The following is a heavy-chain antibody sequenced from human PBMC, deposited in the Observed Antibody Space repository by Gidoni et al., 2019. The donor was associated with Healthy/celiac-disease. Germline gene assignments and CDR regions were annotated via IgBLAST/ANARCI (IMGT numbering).Heavy chain of an antibody. CDR3: AEGTYYYDSSGYTTPDY. J-gene: IGHJ4*02. CDR1: GGSFSGYY. CDR2: INHSGST. Sequence: QVQLQQWGAGLLKPSETLSLTCAVYGGSFSGYYWSWIRQPPGKGLEWIGEINHSGSTNYNPSLKSRVTISVDTSKNQFSLKLSSVTAADTAVYYCAEGTYYYDSSGYTTPDYWGQGTLVTVSS. V-gene: IGHV4-34*01. D-gene: IGHD3-22*01.